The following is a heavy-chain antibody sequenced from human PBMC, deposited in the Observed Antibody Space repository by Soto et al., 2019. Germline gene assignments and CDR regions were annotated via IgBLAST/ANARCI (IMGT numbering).Heavy chain of an antibody. Sequence: QVQLQQWGAGLLKPSETLSLTCAVYGGSFSGYYWSWIRQPPGKGLEWIGEINHSGSTNYNPSLNSRGTILVDTSKNQFSPKLSSVAAADTAVEYCARLMGGGRRVSSSYYYGMDVWGQGTTVTVSS. V-gene: IGHV4-34*01. J-gene: IGHJ6*02. CDR3: ARLMGGGRRVSSSYYYGMDV. CDR1: GGSFSGYY. CDR2: INHSGST. D-gene: IGHD3-16*01.